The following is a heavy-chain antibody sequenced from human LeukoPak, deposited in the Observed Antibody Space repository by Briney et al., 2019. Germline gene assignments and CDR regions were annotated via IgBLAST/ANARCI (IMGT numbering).Heavy chain of an antibody. D-gene: IGHD3-16*01. Sequence: PSETLSLTCTVSGGSISSGGYYWSWIRQPPGKGLEWIGYIYHSGSTYYNPSLKSRVTISVDRSKNQFSLKLSSVTAADTAVYYCARKGGGSDYWGQGTLVTVSS. J-gene: IGHJ4*02. CDR3: ARKGGGSDY. CDR2: IYHSGST. CDR1: GGSISSGGYY. V-gene: IGHV4-30-2*01.